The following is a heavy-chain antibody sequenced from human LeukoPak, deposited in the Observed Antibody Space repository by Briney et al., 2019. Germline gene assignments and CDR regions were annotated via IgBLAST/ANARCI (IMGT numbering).Heavy chain of an antibody. CDR1: GFTFSDYY. Sequence: PGGSLRLSCAASGFTFSDYYMSWIRQAPGKGLEWVSYISSSGSTIYYADSVKGRFTISRDNAKNSLYLQMNSLRTEDTAVYYCAGDSSSWYLYYGMDVWGQGTTVTVSS. CDR3: AGDSSSWYLYYGMDV. D-gene: IGHD6-13*01. J-gene: IGHJ6*02. CDR2: ISSSGSTI. V-gene: IGHV3-11*01.